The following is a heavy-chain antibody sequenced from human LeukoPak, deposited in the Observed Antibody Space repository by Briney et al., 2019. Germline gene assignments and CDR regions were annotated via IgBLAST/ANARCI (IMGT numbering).Heavy chain of an antibody. D-gene: IGHD3-3*01. CDR1: GGSFSGYY. V-gene: IGHV4-34*01. CDR3: ARQSAIFALHYYYMDV. J-gene: IGHJ6*03. CDR2: ISHSGST. Sequence: SETLSLTCAVYGGSFSGYYWSWIRQPPGKGLEWIGEISHSGSTNYNPSLKSRVTISEDTSKNQFSLKLSSVTAADTAVYYCARQSAIFALHYYYMDVWGKGTTVTVSS.